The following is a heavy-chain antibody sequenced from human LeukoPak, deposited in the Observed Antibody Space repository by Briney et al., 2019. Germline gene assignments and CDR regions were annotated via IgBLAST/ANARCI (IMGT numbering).Heavy chain of an antibody. J-gene: IGHJ4*02. CDR1: GYTFTSYA. Sequence: ASVKVSCKASGYTFTSYAMHWVRQAPGQRLEWMGWINAGNGNTKYSQKFQGRVTITRDTSASTAYMELSSLRSEDTAVYYCARDLRGDYYFDYWGQGTLVTVSS. CDR3: ARDLRGDYYFDY. CDR2: INAGNGNT. D-gene: IGHD2-21*02. V-gene: IGHV1-3*01.